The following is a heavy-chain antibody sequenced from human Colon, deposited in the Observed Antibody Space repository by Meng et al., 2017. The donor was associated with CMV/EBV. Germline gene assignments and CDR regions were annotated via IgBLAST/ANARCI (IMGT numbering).Heavy chain of an antibody. J-gene: IGHJ4*02. V-gene: IGHV4-30-2*01. CDR3: ARGTAYTRSYTYFGS. D-gene: IGHD3-16*01. CDR1: PISNGGSC. CDR2: SLLGGNT. Sequence: PISNGGSCGCWIRLPPGTGLECIWYSLLGGNTDNTPFAKRRVTISIDTSKNPFSLNLNSVTAADSAVYYCARGTAYTRSYTYFGSWGQGTLVTVSS.